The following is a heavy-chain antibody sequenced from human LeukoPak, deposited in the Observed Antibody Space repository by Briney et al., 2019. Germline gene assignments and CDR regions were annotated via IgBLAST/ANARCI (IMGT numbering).Heavy chain of an antibody. CDR3: ARALYNTGWYPDYFDS. D-gene: IGHD6-19*01. CDR1: GFTFSSYG. Sequence: GGSLRLSCAASGFTFSSYGMHWVRQAPGKGLEWVANIKRDGSDKYYVGSVEGRFTISRDNDKNSLFLQMSSLRTEDTATYYCARALYNTGWYPDYFDSWGQGALVTVSS. CDR2: IKRDGSDK. V-gene: IGHV3-7*01. J-gene: IGHJ4*02.